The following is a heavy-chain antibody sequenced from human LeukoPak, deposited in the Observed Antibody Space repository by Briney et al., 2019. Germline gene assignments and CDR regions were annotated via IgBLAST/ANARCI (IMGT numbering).Heavy chain of an antibody. CDR3: ANPNSSGFYFSIRFDY. D-gene: IGHD3-22*01. Sequence: GGSLRLSCTASGFTFSSYAMSWVRQAPGKGLEWVSVMSGSGGTTYYADSVKGRFTVSRDNSKNTLYLQMNSLRAEDTAVYYCANPNSSGFYFSIRFDYWGQGTLVTVPS. J-gene: IGHJ4*02. V-gene: IGHV3-23*01. CDR2: MSGSGGTT. CDR1: GFTFSSYA.